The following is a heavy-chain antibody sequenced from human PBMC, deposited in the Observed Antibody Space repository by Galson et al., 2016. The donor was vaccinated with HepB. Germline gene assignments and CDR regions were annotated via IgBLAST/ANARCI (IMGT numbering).Heavy chain of an antibody. CDR2: INTAKGNT. CDR3: ARVTGLWFGELPPGAD. CDR1: GHNFTYYA. Sequence: SVKVSCKASGHNFTYYALHWMRQAPGQRLEWLGWINTAKGNTKYSQVFQGRVTFTSDTSASTAYMELSSLRSEDTAVYYCARVTGLWFGELPPGADWGQGSLVTVSA. V-gene: IGHV1-3*04. J-gene: IGHJ4*01. D-gene: IGHD3-10*01.